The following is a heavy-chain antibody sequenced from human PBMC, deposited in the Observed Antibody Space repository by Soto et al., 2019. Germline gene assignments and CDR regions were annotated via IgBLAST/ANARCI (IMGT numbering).Heavy chain of an antibody. V-gene: IGHV3-15*05. CDR3: TKVYRVGHRVMGV. CDR1: GFSLNYAW. CDR2: IKSKPGGGTV. Sequence: GGSLRLSCAASGFSLNYAWMTWVRQAPGKGLEWVGRIKSKPGGGTVDYAAPVKGRFTISRDDSKSTVHLQMNSLKAEDTALYFWTKVYRVGHRVMGVWRRETRVAAAS. J-gene: IGHJ6*01. D-gene: IGHD1-26*01.